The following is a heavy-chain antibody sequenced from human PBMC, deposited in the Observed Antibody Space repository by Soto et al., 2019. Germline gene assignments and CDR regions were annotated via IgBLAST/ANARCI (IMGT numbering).Heavy chain of an antibody. CDR2: INPSGGST. CDR3: ARVNYYDSSGYIRYYYYYGMDV. D-gene: IGHD3-22*01. J-gene: IGHJ6*02. Sequence: ASVQVSCKASGYTFTSYYMHWVRQAPGQGLEWMGIINPSGGSTSYAQKFQGRVTMTRDTSTSTVYMELSSLRSEDTAGYYCARVNYYDSSGYIRYYYYYGMDVWGQGTTVTVSS. CDR1: GYTFTSYY. V-gene: IGHV1-46*01.